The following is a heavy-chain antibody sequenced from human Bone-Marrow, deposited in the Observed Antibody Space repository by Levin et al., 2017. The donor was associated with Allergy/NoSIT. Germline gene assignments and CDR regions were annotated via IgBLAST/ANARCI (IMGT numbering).Heavy chain of an antibody. CDR1: GFTFSIYS. V-gene: IGHV3-21*01. CDR2: ISSSGSDM. CDR3: AREGSWSSTWLGNYYFDY. D-gene: IGHD6-13*01. Sequence: SCTVSGFTFSIYSINWVRQAPGKGLEWVSSISSSGSDMYYVDSVRGRFTISRDNAKNSLTLQMNSLRAENTAVYYCAREGSWSSTWLGNYYFDYWGQGTLVTVSS. J-gene: IGHJ4*02.